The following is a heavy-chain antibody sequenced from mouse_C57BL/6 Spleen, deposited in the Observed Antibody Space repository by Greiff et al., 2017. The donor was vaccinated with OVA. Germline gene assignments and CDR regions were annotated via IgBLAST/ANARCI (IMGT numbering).Heavy chain of an antibody. CDR3: ARYGSSFFAY. J-gene: IGHJ3*01. CDR1: GYTFTSYG. CDR2: IYPRSGNT. V-gene: IGHV1-81*01. Sequence: VHLVESGAELARPGASVKLSCKASGYTFTSYGISWVKQRTGQGLEWIGEIYPRSGNTYYNEKFKGKATLTADKSSSTAYMELRSLTSEDSAVYFCARYGSSFFAYWGQGTLVTVSA. D-gene: IGHD1-1*01.